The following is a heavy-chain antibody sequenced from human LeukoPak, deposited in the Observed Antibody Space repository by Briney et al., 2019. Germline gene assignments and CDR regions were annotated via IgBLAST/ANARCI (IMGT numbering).Heavy chain of an antibody. D-gene: IGHD4-23*01. CDR2: INHRGHT. CDR1: GGSFTGYH. J-gene: IGHJ4*02. Sequence: SETLSLTCAVYGGSFTGYHWNWIRQSPQRGLEWIGEINHRGHTHYNPSLESRLTISVDTSKSQFSLTLRSVTAADTAVYYCARDPTTVVTLPYYLDFWGQGTPVTVSS. V-gene: IGHV4-34*01. CDR3: ARDPTTVVTLPYYLDF.